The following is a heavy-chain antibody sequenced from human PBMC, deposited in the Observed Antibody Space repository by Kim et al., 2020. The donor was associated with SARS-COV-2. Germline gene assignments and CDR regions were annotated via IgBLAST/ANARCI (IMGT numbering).Heavy chain of an antibody. V-gene: IGHV3-33*03. D-gene: IGHD3-9*01. J-gene: IGHJ6*03. Sequence: YGDCGKGRITNSRDNAKHTLFLQMNSLRAEDTAVYYCARDIRSYYYMDVWGKGTTVAVSS. CDR3: ARDIRSYYYMDV.